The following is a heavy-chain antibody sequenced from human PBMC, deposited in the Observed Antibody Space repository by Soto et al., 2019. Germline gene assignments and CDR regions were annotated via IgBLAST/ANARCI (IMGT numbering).Heavy chain of an antibody. D-gene: IGHD4-17*01. Sequence: QVRLQESGPGLVKPSATLSLTCTVSGVSLISYYWSWIRQPPGRGLGWIGFSYYAGSTKYNPALNRRVSLSVDTATNRCSLTQTSVPAADTAVYYSARRVVPTETFDYWGQGTLVSVSS. J-gene: IGHJ4*02. CDR1: GVSLISYY. CDR3: ARRVVPTETFDY. V-gene: IGHV4-59*08. CDR2: SYYAGST.